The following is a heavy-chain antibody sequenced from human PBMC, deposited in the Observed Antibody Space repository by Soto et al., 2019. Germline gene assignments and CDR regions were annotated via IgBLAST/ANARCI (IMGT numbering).Heavy chain of an antibody. CDR1: GFAISRGYY. V-gene: IGHV4-38-2*02. J-gene: IGHJ4*02. CDR2: IYPSVSS. CDR3: AREKVGTTFFDN. Sequence: SETLSLTXSVSGFAISRGYYWSWVRQPPGKGLEWIGSIYPSVSSYHNPSLATRLRLSIDTSKNQFTLDLTSVTAADTALYFCAREKVGTTFFDNWGQGIQVTVSS. D-gene: IGHD1-1*01.